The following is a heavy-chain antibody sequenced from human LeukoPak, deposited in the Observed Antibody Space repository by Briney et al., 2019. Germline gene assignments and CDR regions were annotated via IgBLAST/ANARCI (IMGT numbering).Heavy chain of an antibody. Sequence: GGSLRLSCAASGFTFNNCWMTWVRQAPGSGLEWVASLNEDGGDTRYADSVKGRFTISGDKAKNSLYLQMNSLRVEDTAVYYCARDYKYAFDNWGQGTLVTVSS. CDR3: ARDYKYAFDN. V-gene: IGHV3-7*01. D-gene: IGHD5-24*01. J-gene: IGHJ4*02. CDR2: LNEDGGDT. CDR1: GFTFNNCW.